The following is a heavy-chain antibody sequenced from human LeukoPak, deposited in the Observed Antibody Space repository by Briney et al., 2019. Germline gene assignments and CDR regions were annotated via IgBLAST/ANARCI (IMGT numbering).Heavy chain of an antibody. J-gene: IGHJ4*02. CDR2: IYTSGST. D-gene: IGHD3-22*01. CDR3: ASGGGYYNSSGYYSIDY. CDR1: GGSISSYY. Sequence: SETLSLTCTVSGGSISSYYWSWIRQPLGKGLEWIGYIYTSGSTNYNPSLKSRVTISVDTSKNQFSLKLSPLTAADTAVYYCASGGGYYNSSGYYSIDYWGQGTLVTVSS. V-gene: IGHV4-4*09.